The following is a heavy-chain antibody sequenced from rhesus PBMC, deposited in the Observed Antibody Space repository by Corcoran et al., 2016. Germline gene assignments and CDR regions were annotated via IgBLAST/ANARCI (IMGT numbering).Heavy chain of an antibody. CDR3: ARRLLNWSDYLARGAFDF. J-gene: IGHJ3*01. Sequence: QVTLKESGPALVKPTQTLTLTCTFSGFSISTSGMGVGWIRQPPGKALEWLALIYWDDDKNYSTSLKSRLTISKDTSKNQVVLTMTNMDPVDTATYYCARRLLNWSDYLARGAFDFWGQGLRVTVSS. CDR1: GFSISTSGMG. D-gene: IGHD3-22*01. CDR2: IYWDDDK. V-gene: IGHV2-174*01.